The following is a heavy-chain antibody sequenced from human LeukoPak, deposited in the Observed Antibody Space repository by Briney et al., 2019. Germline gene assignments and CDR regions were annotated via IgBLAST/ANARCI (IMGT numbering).Heavy chain of an antibody. CDR3: ARCVFSGSYYKRDAFDI. D-gene: IGHD3-10*02. Sequence: PGGSLRLSCAASGFTFSDYYMSWIRQAPGKGLEWVSYISSSGSTIYYADSVKGRFTISRDNAKNSLYLQMNSLRAEDTAVYYCARCVFSGSYYKRDAFDIWGQGTMVTVSS. J-gene: IGHJ3*02. CDR2: ISSSGSTI. V-gene: IGHV3-11*04. CDR1: GFTFSDYY.